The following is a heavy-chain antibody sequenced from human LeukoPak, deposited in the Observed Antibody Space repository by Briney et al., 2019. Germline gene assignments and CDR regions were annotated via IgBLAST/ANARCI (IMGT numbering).Heavy chain of an antibody. CDR3: AKDLRIAVAGYWGYFDS. V-gene: IGHV3-23*01. J-gene: IGHJ4*02. D-gene: IGHD6-19*01. Sequence: PGGSLRLSFAASGFTFRTYAMNWFRQAPGRGLEGVSAISGNGVATYYADSVRGRFTISRDNSKNTLYVQMNSLRAEDTAVYYCAKDLRIAVAGYWGYFDSWGQGSLVTVSS. CDR2: ISGNGVAT. CDR1: GFTFRTYA.